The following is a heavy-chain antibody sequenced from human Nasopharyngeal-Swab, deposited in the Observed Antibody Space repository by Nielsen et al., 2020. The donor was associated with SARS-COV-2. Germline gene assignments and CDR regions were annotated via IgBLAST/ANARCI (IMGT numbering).Heavy chain of an antibody. CDR2: ISSGGTII. V-gene: IGHV3-11*04. CDR1: GFTFSDYY. J-gene: IGHJ4*02. D-gene: IGHD2/OR15-2a*01. CDR3: AKDLRGPYFF. Sequence: GESLKISCAASGFTFSDYYMSWIRQAPGKGLEWVSYISSGGTIIDYADSVKGRFTISRHNAKKSLYLQMNSLRVEDTAVYYCAKDLRGPYFFWGQGTLVTVSS.